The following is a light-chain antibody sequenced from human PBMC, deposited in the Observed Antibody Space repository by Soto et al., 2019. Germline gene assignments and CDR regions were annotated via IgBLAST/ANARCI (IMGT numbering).Light chain of an antibody. J-gene: IGKJ5*01. V-gene: IGKV3D-15*01. CDR3: EQYNYWPLT. Sequence: IVLTQSPATLSVSPGERATLSCRASQSVSSNLAWHQQIPGQAPRLLIYGASTRATGVPARFSGGGSGTEFTLTITILQAEDFAVYWCEQYNYWPLTFCPGTRLETK. CDR1: QSVSSN. CDR2: GAS.